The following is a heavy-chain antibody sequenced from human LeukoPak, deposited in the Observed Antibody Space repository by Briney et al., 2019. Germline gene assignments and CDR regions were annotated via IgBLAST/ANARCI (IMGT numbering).Heavy chain of an antibody. CDR2: IYTSGSP. V-gene: IGHV4-61*02. Sequence: ASETLSLTCTVSGGSISSGSYYWSWIRQPAGKGLEWIGRIYTSGSPNYNPSLKSRVTMSVDTSKNQFSLKLSSVTAADTAVYYCARGTVETTVVTPHSLYYYYYMDAWGKGTTVTVSS. D-gene: IGHD4-23*01. CDR3: ARGTVETTVVTPHSLYYYYYMDA. J-gene: IGHJ6*03. CDR1: GGSISSGSYY.